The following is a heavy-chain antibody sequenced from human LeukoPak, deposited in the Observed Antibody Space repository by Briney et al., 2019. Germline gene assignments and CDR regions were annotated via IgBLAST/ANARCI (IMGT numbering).Heavy chain of an antibody. CDR2: ISGRGGST. Sequence: GGSLRLSCAASGFTFSSYAMSWVRPAPGKGLEWVSAISGRGGSTYYADSVKGRFTISRDNSKNTLYLQMNSLRAEDTAVYYYAKDPSGGYDFWSGYYINSWFDPWGQGTLVTVSS. V-gene: IGHV3-23*01. CDR3: AKDPSGGYDFWSGYYINSWFDP. J-gene: IGHJ5*02. CDR1: GFTFSSYA. D-gene: IGHD3-3*01.